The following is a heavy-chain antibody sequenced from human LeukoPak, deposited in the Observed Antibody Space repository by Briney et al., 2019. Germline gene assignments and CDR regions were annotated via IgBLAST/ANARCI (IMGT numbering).Heavy chain of an antibody. Sequence: PGGSLRLSCAASGFTLPTSWMHWVRQAPGEGLVWVSRITPDGITTYADSGKGRFTISRDNAKNTLYLQMNSLRAEDTAVYYCVRDSDYSLYSWGQGTLVTVSS. J-gene: IGHJ4*02. V-gene: IGHV3-74*01. CDR2: ITPDGIT. CDR3: VRDSDYSLYS. D-gene: IGHD4-11*01. CDR1: GFTLPTSW.